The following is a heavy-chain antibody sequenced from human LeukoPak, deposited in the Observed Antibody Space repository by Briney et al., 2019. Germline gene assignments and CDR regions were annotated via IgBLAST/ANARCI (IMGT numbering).Heavy chain of an antibody. CDR2: INHSGST. D-gene: IGHD2-2*01. V-gene: IGHV4-34*01. Sequence: ASETLSLACAVYGGSFSGYYWSWIRQPPGKELEWIGEINHSGSTNYNPSLKSRVTISVDTSKNQFSLKLSSVTAADTAVYYCARVKVVVVPAAMQGYYYYYGMDVWGQGTTVTVSS. J-gene: IGHJ6*02. CDR1: GGSFSGYY. CDR3: ARVKVVVVPAAMQGYYYYYGMDV.